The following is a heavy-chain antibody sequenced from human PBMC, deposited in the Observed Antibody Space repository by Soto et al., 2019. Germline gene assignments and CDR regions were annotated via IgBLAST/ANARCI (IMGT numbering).Heavy chain of an antibody. CDR1: GFTFSSYW. CDR3: TREVDEPMGAPFDY. Sequence: EAQLVESGGGLVQPGGSLRLSCAASGFTFSSYWMHWVRQAPGKGLVWVSLINSDGSSTNYADSVKGRFTISRDNAKNTVYLQMNSLRAEDTAVYYCTREVDEPMGAPFDYWGQGNLVTVSS. CDR2: INSDGSST. J-gene: IGHJ4*02. D-gene: IGHD5-12*01. V-gene: IGHV3-74*01.